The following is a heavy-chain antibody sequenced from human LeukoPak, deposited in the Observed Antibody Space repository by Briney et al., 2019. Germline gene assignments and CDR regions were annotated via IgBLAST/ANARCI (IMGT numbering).Heavy chain of an antibody. D-gene: IGHD3-9*01. V-gene: IGHV4-34*01. CDR2: VNHSGST. J-gene: IGHJ4*02. CDR1: GGSFSDYY. Sequence: PSETLSLTCAVYGGSFSDYYWSWIRQPPGKGLEWIGEVNHSGSTNYNPSLKSRVTISIDTSKNQFSLKLNSVTAADTAVYYCAGESYDVLTGYRTFDSWGQGTLVTVSS. CDR3: AGESYDVLTGYRTFDS.